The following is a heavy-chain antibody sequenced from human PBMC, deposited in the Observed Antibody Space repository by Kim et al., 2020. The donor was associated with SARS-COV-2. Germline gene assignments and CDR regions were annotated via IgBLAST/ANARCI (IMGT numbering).Heavy chain of an antibody. CDR2: TTRSGGGS. J-gene: IGHJ1*01. CDR3: VKYGLSYGAVL. V-gene: IGHV3-64D*06. D-gene: IGHD5-18*01. CDR1: GFTFSEYA. Sequence: GGSLRLSCSGSGFTFSEYAIHWVRRAPGKGLEYVSATTRSGGGSFYADSVEGRFTVSRDNSKNTLYLQMNSLRVEDTSVYYCVKYGLSYGAVLWGQGTLVIVSS.